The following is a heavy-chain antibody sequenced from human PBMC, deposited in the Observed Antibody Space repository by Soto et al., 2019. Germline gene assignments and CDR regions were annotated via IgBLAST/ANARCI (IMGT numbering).Heavy chain of an antibody. CDR2: IYYSGST. Sequence: PSETLSLTCTVSGGSISSGGYYWSWIRQHPGKGLEWIGYIYYSGSTYYNPSLKSRVTISVDTSKNQFSLKLSSVTAADTAVYYCARGRLAHYGDYGMDVWGQGTTVTVSS. J-gene: IGHJ6*02. V-gene: IGHV4-31*03. CDR3: ARGRLAHYGDYGMDV. CDR1: GGSISSGGYY. D-gene: IGHD4-17*01.